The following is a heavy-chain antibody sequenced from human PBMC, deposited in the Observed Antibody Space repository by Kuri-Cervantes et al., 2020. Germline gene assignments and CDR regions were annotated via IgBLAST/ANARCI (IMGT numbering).Heavy chain of an antibody. V-gene: IGHV3-30-3*01. CDR2: ISYDGSNN. J-gene: IGHJ4*02. D-gene: IGHD6-13*01. Sequence: GGSLRLSCAASGFTFSSYAIHWVRQAPGKGLEWVAVISYDGSNNYYADSVKGRFTISRYNSKNTLYLQMNSLRAEDTAVYYCAKVLEQQLVLDYWGQGTLVTVSS. CDR1: GFTFSSYA. CDR3: AKVLEQQLVLDY.